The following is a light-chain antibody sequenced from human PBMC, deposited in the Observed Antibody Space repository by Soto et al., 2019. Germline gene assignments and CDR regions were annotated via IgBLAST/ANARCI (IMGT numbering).Light chain of an antibody. Sequence: DIQMTQSPSTLSASVGDRVTITCRASQSISSWLAWYQQKPGKAPKLLIYDASSLESGVPSRFSGSGSGTEFTLTISSLQPDDSATYHCQQYHSYLWTFGQGTKVDIK. CDR2: DAS. V-gene: IGKV1-5*01. CDR3: QQYHSYLWT. CDR1: QSISSW. J-gene: IGKJ1*01.